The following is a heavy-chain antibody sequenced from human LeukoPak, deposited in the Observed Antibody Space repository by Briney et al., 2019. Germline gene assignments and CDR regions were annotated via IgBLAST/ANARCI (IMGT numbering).Heavy chain of an antibody. D-gene: IGHD3-3*02. Sequence: GGSLRLSCAASGLTLSNYYMSWIRQAPGKGLEWVSYISNIGSTTHHADSVKGRFAISRDNTKNSLYLQMNSLRAEDTAVYYCASDISNKGFDYWGQGTLVTVSS. V-gene: IGHV3-11*04. J-gene: IGHJ4*02. CDR1: GLTLSNYY. CDR2: ISNIGSTT. CDR3: ASDISNKGFDY.